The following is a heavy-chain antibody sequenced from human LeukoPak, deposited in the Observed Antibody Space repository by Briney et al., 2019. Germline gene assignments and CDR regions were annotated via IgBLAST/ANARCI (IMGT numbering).Heavy chain of an antibody. D-gene: IGHD6-19*01. CDR2: IKSKTDGGTT. J-gene: IGHJ5*02. Sequence: GGSLRLSCAASGFTFSNAWLNWVRQAPGKGLEWVGHIKSKTDGGTTDYAAPVKGRFTISRDNAKNSLHLQMNSLRAEDTAVYYCVRDSGWHTLRAWGQGTLVTVSS. CDR3: VRDSGWHTLRA. V-gene: IGHV3-15*01. CDR1: GFTFSNAW.